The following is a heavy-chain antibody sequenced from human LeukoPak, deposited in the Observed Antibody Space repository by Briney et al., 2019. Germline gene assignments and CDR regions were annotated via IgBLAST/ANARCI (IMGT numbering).Heavy chain of an antibody. J-gene: IGHJ5*02. CDR2: IYYSGDT. V-gene: IGHV4-59*01. D-gene: IGHD3-10*01. CDR1: GGSFSGYY. Sequence: SETLSLTCAVYGGSFSGYYWSWIRQPPGKGLEWIGYIYYSGDTNYNPSLQSRVTVSVDTSKNQFSLRLTSVTAADTAVYYCVRGPYGSGISNWFDPWGQGTLVIVSS. CDR3: VRGPYGSGISNWFDP.